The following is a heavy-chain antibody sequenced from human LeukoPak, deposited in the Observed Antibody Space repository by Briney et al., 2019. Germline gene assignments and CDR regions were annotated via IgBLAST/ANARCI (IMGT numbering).Heavy chain of an antibody. V-gene: IGHV1-2*04. CDR3: ARDSDGTGTGTQNAFDI. J-gene: IGHJ3*02. D-gene: IGHD1-1*01. CDR2: INPNSGGT. CDR1: GYTFTGYY. Sequence: ASVKVSCKASGYTFTGYYMHWVRQAPGQGLEWMGWINPNSGGTNYAQKFQGWVTMTRDTSISTAYIELSRLRSDDTAVYYCARDSDGTGTGTQNAFDIWGQGTMVTVSS.